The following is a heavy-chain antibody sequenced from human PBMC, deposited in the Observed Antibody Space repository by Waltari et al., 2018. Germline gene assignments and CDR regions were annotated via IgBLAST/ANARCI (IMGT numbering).Heavy chain of an antibody. V-gene: IGHV1-8*03. CDR1: GYTFTSYD. CDR3: ARVGWPNYYYYYGMDV. CDR2: MNPNSGNT. J-gene: IGHJ6*02. Sequence: QVQLVQSGAEVKKPGASVKVSCKASGYTFTSYDINWVRQATGQGLEWMGWMNPNSGNTGYAKKFQGRVTITRNTSISTAYMELSSLRSEDTAVYYCARVGWPNYYYYYGMDVWGQGTTVTVSS. D-gene: IGHD1-26*01.